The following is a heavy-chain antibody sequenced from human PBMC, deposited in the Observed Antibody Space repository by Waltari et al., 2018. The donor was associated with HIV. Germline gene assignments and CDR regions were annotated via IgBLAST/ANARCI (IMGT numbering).Heavy chain of an antibody. CDR2: INPTDGDT. D-gene: IGHD1-26*01. CDR3: ARAESTTWANFDF. J-gene: IGHJ4*02. Sequence: QVQLVQSGSEVKNPGASVRVSCHTAGYTFAAYYIYWMRQAPGEGLEWLGWINPTDGDTGYAQKFQGWLSVTRDTSTGTVYMSLSRLRSDDTATYYCARAESTTWANFDFWGQGTLVSVSS. V-gene: IGHV1-2*04. CDR1: GYTFAAYY.